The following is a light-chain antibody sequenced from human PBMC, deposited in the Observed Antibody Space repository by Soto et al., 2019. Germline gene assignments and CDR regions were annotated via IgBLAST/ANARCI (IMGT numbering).Light chain of an antibody. CDR1: QSVSSN. CDR2: GAS. CDR3: QQYNNWPPYT. J-gene: IGKJ2*01. V-gene: IGKV3-15*01. Sequence: EIVMTQSPATLSVSPGERATLSCRASQSVSSNFAWYQQKPGQAPRLLIYGASTRATGIPARFSGSGSGTEFTLTISSLQSEDFGVYYCQQYNNWPPYTFGQGTKLEIK.